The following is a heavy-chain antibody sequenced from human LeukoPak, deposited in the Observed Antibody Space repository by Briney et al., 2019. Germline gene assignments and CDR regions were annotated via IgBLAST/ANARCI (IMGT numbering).Heavy chain of an antibody. D-gene: IGHD3-22*01. Sequence: PGGSLRLSCVASGFTFSSYWMTWVRQAPGKGLEWVANIKTDGSQIYYVDSVKGRFTISRDNAKNSLYLQMNSLRAEDTALYYCARGRKYYYDSSGYYYLYYFDYWGQGTLVTVSS. CDR2: IKTDGSQI. CDR1: GFTFSSYW. CDR3: ARGRKYYYDSSGYYYLYYFDY. J-gene: IGHJ4*02. V-gene: IGHV3-7*03.